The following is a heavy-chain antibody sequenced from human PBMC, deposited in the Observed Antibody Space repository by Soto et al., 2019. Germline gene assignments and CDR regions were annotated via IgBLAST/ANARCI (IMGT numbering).Heavy chain of an antibody. CDR1: GYTFTSYD. J-gene: IGHJ3*02. CDR3: ARNYDFWSGYDYPVGAFDI. Sequence: ASVKVSCKASGYTFTSYDINWVRQATGQGLEWMGWMNPNSGNTGYAQKFQGRVTMTRNTSISTAYMELSRLRSDDTAVYYCARNYDFWSGYDYPVGAFDIWGQGTMVTVSS. D-gene: IGHD3-3*01. CDR2: MNPNSGNT. V-gene: IGHV1-8*01.